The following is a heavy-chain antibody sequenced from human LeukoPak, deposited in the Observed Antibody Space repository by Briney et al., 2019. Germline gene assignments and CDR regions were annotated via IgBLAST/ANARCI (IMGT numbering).Heavy chain of an antibody. V-gene: IGHV1-18*01. CDR2: ISGYSGSA. J-gene: IGHJ6*02. D-gene: IGHD5-12*01. Sequence: ASVKVSCKASGGTFSSYAISWVRQAPGQGLEWMGRISGYSGSANYAQNFQGRLTMTTDTSTYTAYMELRSLRSDDTAVYYCAKSSGYDFDYYYSGMDVWGQGTSVTVSS. CDR1: GGTFSSYA. CDR3: AKSSGYDFDYYYSGMDV.